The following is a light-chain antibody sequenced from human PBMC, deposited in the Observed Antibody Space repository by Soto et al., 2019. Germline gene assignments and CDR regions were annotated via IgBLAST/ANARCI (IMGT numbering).Light chain of an antibody. J-gene: IGKJ1*01. CDR2: GVS. CDR3: HHYGASPGT. V-gene: IGKV3-20*01. CDR1: QSVSSNY. Sequence: EIVLTQSPGTLSLSAGERATLSCRASQSVSSNYFAWFQQRPGQAPRLLIYGVSTRATGTPDRFSASGSATEFTLNNNSIQPEDFAVQYCHHYGASPGTCGQGTKVDIK.